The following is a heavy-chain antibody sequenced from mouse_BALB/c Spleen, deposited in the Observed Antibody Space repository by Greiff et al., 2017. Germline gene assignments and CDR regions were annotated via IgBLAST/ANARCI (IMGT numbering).Heavy chain of an antibody. CDR1: GYTFTSYW. CDR3: ARERPGYAMDY. V-gene: IGHV1-87*01. Sequence: VQLQQSGAELARPGASVKLSCKASGYTFTSYWMQWVKQRPGQGLEWIGAIYPGDGDTRYTQKFKGKATLTADKSSSTAYMQLSSLASEDSAVYYCARERPGYAMDYWGQGTSVTVSS. CDR2: IYPGDGDT. J-gene: IGHJ4*01.